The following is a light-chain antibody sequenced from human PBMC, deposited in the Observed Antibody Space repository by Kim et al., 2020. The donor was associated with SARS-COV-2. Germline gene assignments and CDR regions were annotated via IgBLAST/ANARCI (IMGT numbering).Light chain of an antibody. CDR3: SSYTSTSRLI. CDR1: MNDVGSYNY. Sequence: HSLPVSCTGTMNDVGSYNYFSWYQQHPGKAPELVISDVSERPSGVSVRFSGSKSGNTASLTISGLQAEDEAEYYCSSYTSTSRLIFGGGTQLTVL. V-gene: IGLV2-14*03. J-gene: IGLJ2*01. CDR2: DVS.